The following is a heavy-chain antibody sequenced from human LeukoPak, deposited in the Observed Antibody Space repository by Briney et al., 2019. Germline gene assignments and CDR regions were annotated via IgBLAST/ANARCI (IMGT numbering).Heavy chain of an antibody. CDR1: GGSFSDYF. D-gene: IGHD3-10*01. CDR2: INHGGGT. V-gene: IGHV4-34*01. J-gene: IGHJ3*02. CDR3: ARRVDYYGSGSKEDAFDI. Sequence: SETLSLTCAVYGGSFSDYFWNWIRQTPGKGLEWIGEINHGGGTKYNPSLKSRATISVDTSKKQFSLNLTSVTAADTAVYYCARRVDYYGSGSKEDAFDIWGQGTMVTVSS.